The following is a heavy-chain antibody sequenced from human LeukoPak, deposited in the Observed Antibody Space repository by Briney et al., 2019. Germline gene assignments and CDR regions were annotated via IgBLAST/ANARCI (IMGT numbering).Heavy chain of an antibody. CDR3: ARGSSTSCYDY. Sequence: PGGSLRLSCAASGFTFSSYGMHWVRQAPGKGLEWVAFIRYDGSNKYYADSVKGRFTISRDNAKNSPYLQMNSLRAEDTAVYYCARGSSTSCYDYWGQGTLVTVSS. D-gene: IGHD2-2*01. V-gene: IGHV3-30*02. CDR1: GFTFSSYG. J-gene: IGHJ4*02. CDR2: IRYDGSNK.